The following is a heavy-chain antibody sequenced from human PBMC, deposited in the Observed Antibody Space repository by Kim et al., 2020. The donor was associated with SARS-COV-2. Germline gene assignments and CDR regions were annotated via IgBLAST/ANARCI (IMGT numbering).Heavy chain of an antibody. V-gene: IGHV3-48*03. Sequence: GGSLRLSCAASGFIFSTYDMNWVRQAPGKGLEWISHIGSSSSPIYYADTVKGRFTVSRDNAKSSVFLQMKSLRVEDTAVYYCARATSRWFTSNFDYWGQGILVTVSS. CDR2: IGSSSSPI. CDR3: ARATSRWFTSNFDY. CDR1: GFIFSTYD. D-gene: IGHD6-13*01. J-gene: IGHJ4*02.